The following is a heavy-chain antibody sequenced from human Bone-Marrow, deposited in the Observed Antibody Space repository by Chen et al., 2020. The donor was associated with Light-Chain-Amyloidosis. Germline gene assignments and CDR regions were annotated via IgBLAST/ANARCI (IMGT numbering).Heavy chain of an antibody. CDR2: ISPDDSDA. CDR3: ARRRDGYNFDY. Sequence: EVQLEQSGPEVKKPGESLKISCKGSGYTFPNYWIGWVRQMPGKGLEWMGVISPDDSDARYSPSFEGQVTISADKSITTAYLQWRCLKASDTAMYYCARRRDGYNFDYWGQGTLVTVSS. J-gene: IGHJ4*02. V-gene: IGHV5-51*01. D-gene: IGHD5-12*01. CDR1: GYTFPNYW.